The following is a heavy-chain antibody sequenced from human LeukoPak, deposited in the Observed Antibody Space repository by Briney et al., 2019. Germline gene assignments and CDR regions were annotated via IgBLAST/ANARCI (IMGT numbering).Heavy chain of an antibody. D-gene: IGHD2-21*02. CDR1: GGSVSSGSYY. J-gene: IGHJ4*02. Sequence: PSETLSLTCTVSGGSVSSGSYYWSWIRQPPGKGLEWIGYIFYSGTTNYNPSLKSRVTISVDTSKNQFSLKLSSVAAADTAVYCCARGGDCCPRWGQGTLVTVSS. CDR2: IFYSGTT. V-gene: IGHV4-61*01. CDR3: ARGGDCCPR.